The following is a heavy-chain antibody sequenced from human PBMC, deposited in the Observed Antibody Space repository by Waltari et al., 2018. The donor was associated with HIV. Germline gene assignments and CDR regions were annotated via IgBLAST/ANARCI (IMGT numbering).Heavy chain of an antibody. CDR3: ARDLYYYGSGSRSASAFDI. CDR1: GGSISSYY. V-gene: IGHV4-4*07. D-gene: IGHD3-10*01. J-gene: IGHJ3*02. CDR2: IYTSGST. Sequence: QVQLQESGPGLVKPSETLSLTCTVSGGSISSYYWSWIRQPAGKGLEWIGRIYTSGSTNYNPSLKRRVTMSVDTSKNQFSLKLSSVTAADTAVYYCARDLYYYGSGSRSASAFDIWGQGTMVTVSS.